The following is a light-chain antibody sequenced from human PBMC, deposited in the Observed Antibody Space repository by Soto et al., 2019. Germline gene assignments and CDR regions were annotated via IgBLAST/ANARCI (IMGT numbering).Light chain of an antibody. CDR1: SSNIGSHI. J-gene: IGLJ3*02. CDR2: IDN. V-gene: IGLV1-44*01. CDR3: AAWDDSLSGWL. Sequence: QSVLTQPPSASGTPGQRVTISCSGSSSNIGSHIVNWYQHLPGTAPKLLIYIDNQRPSGVPDRFSGSKSDTSASLAISGLQSEDEADYYCAAWDDSLSGWLFGGGTKLTVL.